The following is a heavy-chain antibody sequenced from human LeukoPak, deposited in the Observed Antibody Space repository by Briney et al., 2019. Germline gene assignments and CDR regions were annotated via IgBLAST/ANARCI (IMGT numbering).Heavy chain of an antibody. CDR3: ARSPGFGELLRVRWFDP. CDR1: GGSISSGGYY. V-gene: IGHV4-30-2*01. Sequence: SQTLSLTCAVSGGSISSGGYYWSWIRQPPGKGLEWIGYIYHSGSTYYNPSLKSRVTISVDRSKNQFSLKLSSVTAADTAVYYCARSPGFGELLRVRWFDPWGQGTLVTVSS. J-gene: IGHJ5*02. CDR2: IYHSGST. D-gene: IGHD3-10*01.